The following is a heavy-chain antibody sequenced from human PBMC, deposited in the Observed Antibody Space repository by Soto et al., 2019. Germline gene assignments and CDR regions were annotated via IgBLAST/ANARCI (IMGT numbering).Heavy chain of an antibody. J-gene: IGHJ4*02. CDR3: ARGPNSGYDSLAVDY. V-gene: IGHV4-59*01. CDR2: IYYSGST. Sequence: SETLSLTCTVSGGSISSYYWSWIRQPPGKGLEWIGYIYYSGSTNYNPSLKSRVTISVDTSKNQFSLKLSSVTAADTAVYYCARGPNSGYDSLAVDYWGQGTLVTVSS. D-gene: IGHD5-12*01. CDR1: GGSISSYY.